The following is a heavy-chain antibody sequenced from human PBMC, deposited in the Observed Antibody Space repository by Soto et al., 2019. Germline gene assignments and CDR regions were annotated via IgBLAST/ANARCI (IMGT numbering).Heavy chain of an antibody. Sequence: ASVKVSCKASGYTFTGYYMHWVRQAPGQGLEWMGWINPNSGGTNYAQKFQGRVTMTRDTSISTAYMELSRLRSDDTAVYYCATGGDIVVVPAAEGFDYWGQGTLVTVSS. D-gene: IGHD2-2*01. CDR2: INPNSGGT. CDR3: ATGGDIVVVPAAEGFDY. J-gene: IGHJ4*02. V-gene: IGHV1-2*02. CDR1: GYTFTGYY.